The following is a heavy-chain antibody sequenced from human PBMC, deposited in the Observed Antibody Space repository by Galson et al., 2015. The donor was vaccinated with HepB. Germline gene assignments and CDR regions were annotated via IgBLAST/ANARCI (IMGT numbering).Heavy chain of an antibody. CDR3: ARDLGPTYYYGSGSLIGSGMDV. CDR2: IIPIFGTA. Sequence: SVKVSCKASGGTFSSYAISWVRQAPGQGLEWIGGIIPIFGTANYAQKFQGRVTITADESTSTAYMELSSLRSEDTAVYYCARDLGPTYYYGSGSLIGSGMDVWGQGTTVTVSS. V-gene: IGHV1-69*13. CDR1: GGTFSSYA. J-gene: IGHJ6*02. D-gene: IGHD3-10*01.